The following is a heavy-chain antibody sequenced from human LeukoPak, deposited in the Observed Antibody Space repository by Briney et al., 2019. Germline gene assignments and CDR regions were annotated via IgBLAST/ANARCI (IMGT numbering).Heavy chain of an antibody. V-gene: IGHV4-59*01. D-gene: IGHD6-6*01. J-gene: IGHJ4*02. CDR3: ARDIGAARSDY. CDR1: GGSIISYY. CDR2: IYYSGSA. Sequence: SETLSLTCSVSGGSIISYYWSWIRQPPGKGLEWIGYIYYSGSAKYNPSLKSRVTISVDTSKNQFSLKLTSVTAADTAVYYCARDIGAARSDYWGQGTLVTVSS.